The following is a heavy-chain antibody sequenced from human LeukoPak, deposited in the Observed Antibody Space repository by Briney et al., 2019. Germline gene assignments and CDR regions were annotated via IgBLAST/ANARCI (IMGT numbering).Heavy chain of an antibody. D-gene: IGHD5-18*01. V-gene: IGHV4-34*01. CDR2: INHSGST. Sequence: SETLSLTCAVYGGSFSGYCWSWIRQPPGKGLEWIGEINHSGSTNYNPSLKSRVTISVDTSKNQFSLKLSSVTAADTAVYYCAREDTAMGLAPFDYWGQGTLVTVSS. J-gene: IGHJ4*02. CDR1: GGSFSGYC. CDR3: AREDTAMGLAPFDY.